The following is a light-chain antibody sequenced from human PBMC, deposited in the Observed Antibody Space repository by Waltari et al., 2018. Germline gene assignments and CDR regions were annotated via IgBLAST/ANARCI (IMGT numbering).Light chain of an antibody. CDR1: QSISTW. CDR2: KAS. Sequence: DIQMTQSPSSLSASVGDKVTLTCRASQSISTWLAWFQPTPGKAPKLLIYKASNLESGVPSRFSGSGSGTEFTLTISSLLPEDFATYYCQQYNSDSHSFGQGTRLEIK. CDR3: QQYNSDSHS. V-gene: IGKV1-5*03. J-gene: IGKJ2*01.